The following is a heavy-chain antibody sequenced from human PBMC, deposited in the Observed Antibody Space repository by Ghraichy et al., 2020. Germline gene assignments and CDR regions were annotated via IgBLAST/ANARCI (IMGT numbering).Heavy chain of an antibody. D-gene: IGHD2-15*01. J-gene: IGHJ5*02. CDR2: ISSYNGHT. Sequence: ASVKVSCKASGYTFINSAISWVRQAPGQGLEWMGWISSYNGHTDYTQKLRGRVTMATDTSTSTAYMELRSLRSDDTAVYYCARVFMGSGHPNWFDPWGHGTLVTVSS. V-gene: IGHV1-18*04. CDR3: ARVFMGSGHPNWFDP. CDR1: GYTFINSA.